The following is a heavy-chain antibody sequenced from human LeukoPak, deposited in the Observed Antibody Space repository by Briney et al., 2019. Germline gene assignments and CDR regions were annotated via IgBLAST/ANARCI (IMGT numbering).Heavy chain of an antibody. V-gene: IGHV4-39*02. D-gene: IGHD4-11*01. Sequence: SETLSLTCAVSGGSISSNSYYWGWIRQPPGKGLEWIGSIYYSGSTYYNPSLKSRVTISVDTSKNQFSLKLSSVTAADTAVYYCARDQKLNDYSNSRGGREGDYWGQGTLVAVSS. CDR2: IYYSGST. CDR3: ARDQKLNDYSNSRGGREGDY. CDR1: GGSISSNSYY. J-gene: IGHJ4*02.